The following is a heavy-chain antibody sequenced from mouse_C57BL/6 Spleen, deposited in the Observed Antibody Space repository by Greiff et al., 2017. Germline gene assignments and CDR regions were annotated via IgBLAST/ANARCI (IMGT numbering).Heavy chain of an antibody. CDR1: GYSFTDYN. D-gene: IGHD1-1*01. J-gene: IGHJ3*01. CDR3: ARSGGGYYGSSSSWFAY. CDR2: INPNYGTT. V-gene: IGHV1-39*01. Sequence: EVQLQQSGPELVKPGASVKISCKASGYSFTDYNMNWVKQSNGKSLEWIGVINPNYGTTSYHQKFKGKSTLTVDQSSSTDYMQLNSLTSEDSAVYYCARSGGGYYGSSSSWFAYRGKATLVTVAA.